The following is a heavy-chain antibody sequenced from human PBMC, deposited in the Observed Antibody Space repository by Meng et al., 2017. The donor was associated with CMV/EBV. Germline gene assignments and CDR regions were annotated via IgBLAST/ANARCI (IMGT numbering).Heavy chain of an antibody. Sequence: KVSCKGSGYSFTSYWIGWVRQMPGKGLEWMGIIYPGDSGTRYSPSFQGQVTISADKSTSTAYMELSRLRSEDTAVYYCARFQLPGPHNWFDPWGQGTLVTVSS. CDR1: GYSFTSYW. V-gene: IGHV5-51*01. D-gene: IGHD2-2*01. CDR3: ARFQLPGPHNWFDP. J-gene: IGHJ5*02. CDR2: IYPGDSGT.